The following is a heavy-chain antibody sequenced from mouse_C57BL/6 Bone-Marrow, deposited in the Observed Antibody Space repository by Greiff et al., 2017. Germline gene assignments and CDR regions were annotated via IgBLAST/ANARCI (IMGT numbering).Heavy chain of an antibody. J-gene: IGHJ4*01. CDR3: ARDYLPGMDY. V-gene: IGHV7-1*01. CDR1: GFTFSDFY. D-gene: IGHD2-1*01. CDR2: SRNKANDYTT. Sequence: DVKLVESGGGLVQSGRSLRLSCATSGFTFSDFYMEWVRQAPGKGLEWIAASRNKANDYTTEYSASVKGRFIVSRDTSQSILYLQMNALRAEDTAIYYCARDYLPGMDYWGQGTSVTVSS.